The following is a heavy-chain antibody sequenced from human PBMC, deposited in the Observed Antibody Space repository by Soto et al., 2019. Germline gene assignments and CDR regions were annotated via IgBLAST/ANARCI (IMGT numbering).Heavy chain of an antibody. CDR3: ARDLAYYDFWSGYYTLVRGYYGMDV. CDR1: GGSFSGYY. J-gene: IGHJ6*02. D-gene: IGHD3-3*01. V-gene: IGHV4-34*01. CDR2: INHSGST. Sequence: SETLSLTCAVYGGSFSGYYWSWIRQPPGKGLEWIGEINHSGSTNYNPSLKSRVTISVDTSKNQFSLKLSSVTAADTAVYYCARDLAYYDFWSGYYTLVRGYYGMDVWGQGTTVTVSS.